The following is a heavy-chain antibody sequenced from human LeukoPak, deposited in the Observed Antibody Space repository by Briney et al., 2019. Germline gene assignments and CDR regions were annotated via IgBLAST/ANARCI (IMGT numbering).Heavy chain of an antibody. V-gene: IGHV1-69*01. D-gene: IGHD3-22*01. CDR1: GGTFSSYA. J-gene: IGHJ3*02. CDR2: IIPIFGTA. Sequence: SVKVSCKASGGTFSSYAISWVRQAPGQGLEWMGGIIPIFGTANYAQKFQGRVTITADESTSTAYMELSSLRSEDTAVYYCARDDSDYYDSSGYPSDAFDISGQGTMVTVSS. CDR3: ARDDSDYYDSSGYPSDAFDI.